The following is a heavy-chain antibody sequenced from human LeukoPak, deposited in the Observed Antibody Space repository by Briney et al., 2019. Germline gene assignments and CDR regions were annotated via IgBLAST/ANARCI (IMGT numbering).Heavy chain of an antibody. CDR3: ARDLVSGLDY. D-gene: IGHD6-19*01. J-gene: IGHJ4*02. CDR2: IWYDGSNK. Sequence: GGSLRLSCAASGFTFSSYGMHWVRQAPGKGLEWVAVIWYDGSNKYYAGSVKGRFTISRDNSKNTLYLQMNSLRAEDTAVYYCARDLVSGLDYWGQGTLVTVSS. V-gene: IGHV3-33*01. CDR1: GFTFSSYG.